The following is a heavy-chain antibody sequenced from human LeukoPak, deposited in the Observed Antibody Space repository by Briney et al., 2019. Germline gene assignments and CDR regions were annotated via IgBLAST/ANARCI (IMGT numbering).Heavy chain of an antibody. Sequence: QTGGSLRLSCAASGFTFSSYAMSWVRQAPGKGLEWVSAISGSGGSTYYADSVKGRFTISRDNSKNTLYLQMNSLRAEDTAVYYCAKAEYYYDSSGYLYWGQGTLVTVSS. J-gene: IGHJ4*02. CDR3: AKAEYYYDSSGYLY. CDR1: GFTFSSYA. CDR2: ISGSGGST. V-gene: IGHV3-23*01. D-gene: IGHD3-22*01.